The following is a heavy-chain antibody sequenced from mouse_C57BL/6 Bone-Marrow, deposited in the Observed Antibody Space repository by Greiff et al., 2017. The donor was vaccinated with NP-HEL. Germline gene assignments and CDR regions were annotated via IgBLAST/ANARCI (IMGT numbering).Heavy chain of an antibody. Sequence: VQLQQSGTVLARPGASVKMSCKTSGYTFTSYWMHWVKQRPGQGLEWIGAIYPGNSDTSYNQKFKGKAKLTAVTSASTAYMELSSLTNEDSAVYCCTGDKEPYLTDALDDWGQGTSVTVSS. CDR1: GYTFTSYW. V-gene: IGHV1-5*01. CDR3: TGDKEPYLTDALDD. J-gene: IGHJ4*01. D-gene: IGHD3-3*01. CDR2: IYPGNSDT.